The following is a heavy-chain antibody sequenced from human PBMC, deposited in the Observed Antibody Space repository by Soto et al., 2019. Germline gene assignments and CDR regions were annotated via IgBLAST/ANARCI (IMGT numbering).Heavy chain of an antibody. J-gene: IGHJ4*02. CDR1: GFSFSDYY. CDR3: ARARLVVQGRFAY. D-gene: IGHD2-2*01. Sequence: GGSLRLSCAASGFSFSDYYMNWIRQAPGKGLEWLSYISSTATYTNYADSVRGRFTISRDSAKNSLYLDMNGLRAEDTAVYYCARARLVVQGRFAYWGQGTLVTVSS. V-gene: IGHV3-11*06. CDR2: ISSTATYT.